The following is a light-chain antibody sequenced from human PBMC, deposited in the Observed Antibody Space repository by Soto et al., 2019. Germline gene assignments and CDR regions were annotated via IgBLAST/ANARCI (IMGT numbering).Light chain of an antibody. Sequence: QSALTQPASVSGSPGQSITISCTGTSSDVGGYNYVSWYQQHPGTAPKLMIYDVSNRPSGFSNRFSGSKSGNTASLTISGLQAEDEADDYCSSYTRSSTVVFGGGTKLTVL. CDR1: SSDVGGYNY. CDR2: DVS. J-gene: IGLJ2*01. CDR3: SSYTRSSTVV. V-gene: IGLV2-14*01.